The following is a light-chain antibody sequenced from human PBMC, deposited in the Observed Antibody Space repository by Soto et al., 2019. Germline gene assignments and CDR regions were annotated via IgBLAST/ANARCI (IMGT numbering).Light chain of an antibody. J-gene: IGLJ1*01. Sequence: QSVLTQPRSVSGSPGQSVTISCTGTSSDVGGYNYVSWYQQHPGKAPKLMIYAVNARPSGVPDRFSGSKSGNTASLTISGLQAEDEADYDCGSYAGSSTYVFGTGTKLTVL. CDR3: GSYAGSSTYV. CDR2: AVN. V-gene: IGLV2-11*01. CDR1: SSDVGGYNY.